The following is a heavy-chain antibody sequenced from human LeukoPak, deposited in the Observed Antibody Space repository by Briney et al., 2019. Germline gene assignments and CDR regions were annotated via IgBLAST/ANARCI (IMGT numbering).Heavy chain of an antibody. J-gene: IGHJ3*02. CDR1: GYTLTELS. CDR3: ASQILYGSGSYGAFDI. CDR2: FDPEDGET. D-gene: IGHD3-10*01. Sequence: ASVKVSCKVSGYTLTELSMHWVRQAPGKGLEWMGGFDPEDGETIYAQKFQGRVTMTEDTSTDTAYMELSSLRSEDTAVYHCASQILYGSGSYGAFDIWGQGTMVTVSS. V-gene: IGHV1-24*01.